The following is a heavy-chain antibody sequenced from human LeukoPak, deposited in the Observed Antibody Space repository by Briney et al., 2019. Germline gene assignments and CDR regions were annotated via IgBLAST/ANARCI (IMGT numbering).Heavy chain of an antibody. CDR3: AGPAVDTAMVRYFDL. Sequence: SETLSLTCTVSGGSISSSSYYWGWIRQPPGKGLEWIGSIYYSGSTYYNPSLKSRVTISVDTSKNQFSLKLSSVTAADTAVYYCAGPAVDTAMVRYFDLWGRGTLVTVPS. CDR1: GGSISSSSYY. J-gene: IGHJ2*01. V-gene: IGHV4-39*07. CDR2: IYYSGST. D-gene: IGHD5-18*01.